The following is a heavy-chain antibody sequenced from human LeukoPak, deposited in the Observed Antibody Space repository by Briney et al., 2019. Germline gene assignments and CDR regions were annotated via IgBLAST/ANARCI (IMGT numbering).Heavy chain of an antibody. J-gene: IGHJ4*02. CDR3: ARDPIAAGHY. Sequence: GGSLRLSCAASGFTFSSYSMNWVRQAPGKGLEWVSFISSSSSYIYYADSVKGRFTISRDNAKNSLYLQMNSLRAEDTAVYYCARDPIAAGHYWGQGTLVTVSS. V-gene: IGHV3-21*01. D-gene: IGHD6-25*01. CDR1: GFTFSSYS. CDR2: ISSSSSYI.